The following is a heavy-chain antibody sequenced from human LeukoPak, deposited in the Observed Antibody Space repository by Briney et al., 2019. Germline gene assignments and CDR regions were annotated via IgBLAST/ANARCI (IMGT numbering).Heavy chain of an antibody. V-gene: IGHV3-7*02. D-gene: IGHD1-26*01. CDR3: AGGMYSGSFDP. J-gene: IGHJ5*02. Sequence: GGSLRLSCAASRFTFSRYWMSWVRQAPGKGLEWVANIKQDGSEKYYVDSVKGRCTISRDNAKNSLYLQMNSLRAEDTAVYYCAGGMYSGSFDPWGQGTLVTVSS. CDR1: RFTFSRYW. CDR2: IKQDGSEK.